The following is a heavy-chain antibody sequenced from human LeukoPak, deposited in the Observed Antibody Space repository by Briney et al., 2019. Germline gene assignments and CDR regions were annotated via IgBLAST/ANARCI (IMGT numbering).Heavy chain of an antibody. V-gene: IGHV3-74*01. CDR3: ARDQRDYDLYL. CDR2: INNDGSST. Sequence: GGSLRLSCAASGFTFSSHWRHWVRQAPGKGLVWIARINNDGSSTSYADSVKGRFTISRANAKKTPYMQMNSLRAEDAAVYYCARDQRDYDLYLCGRGTRVIVSS. J-gene: IGHJ5*02. D-gene: IGHD3-3*01. CDR1: GFTFSSHW.